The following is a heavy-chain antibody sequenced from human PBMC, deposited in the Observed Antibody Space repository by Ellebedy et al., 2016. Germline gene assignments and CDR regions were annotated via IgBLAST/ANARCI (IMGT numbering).Heavy chain of an antibody. J-gene: IGHJ3*02. CDR1: GGSISSSSYY. Sequence: GSLRLSXTVSGGSISSSSYYWGWIRQPPGKGLEWIGSIYYSGSTYYNPSLKSRVTISVDTSKNQFSLKLSSVTAADTAVYYCARHVLGDAFDIWGQGTMVTVSS. CDR3: ARHVLGDAFDI. CDR2: IYYSGST. D-gene: IGHD3-10*02. V-gene: IGHV4-39*01.